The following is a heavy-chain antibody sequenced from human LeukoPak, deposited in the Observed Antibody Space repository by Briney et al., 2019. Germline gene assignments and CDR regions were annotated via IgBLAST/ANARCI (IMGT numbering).Heavy chain of an antibody. V-gene: IGHV3-7*01. CDR2: INQDGSKK. J-gene: IGHJ4*02. CDR1: GFTFSRDW. CDR3: GRDIVDGGDDY. D-gene: IGHD2-21*02. Sequence: GGSLRLSCAASGFTFSRDWMNWVRQAPGKTLEWVANINQDGSKKNYVDSVKGRFTISRDNAKNSVSLQMNSLRAEDTAVYYCGRDIVDGGDDYWGQGTLVTVSS.